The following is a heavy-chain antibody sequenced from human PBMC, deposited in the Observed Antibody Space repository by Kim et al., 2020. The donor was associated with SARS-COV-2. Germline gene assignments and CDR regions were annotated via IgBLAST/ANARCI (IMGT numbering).Heavy chain of an antibody. CDR3: ARRRGGSGSRFFDY. V-gene: IGHV4-39*01. Sequence: PSLKSRVTISVDTSKNQFSLKLSSVTAADTAVYYCARRRGGSGSRFFDYWGQGTLVTVSS. D-gene: IGHD3-10*01. J-gene: IGHJ4*02.